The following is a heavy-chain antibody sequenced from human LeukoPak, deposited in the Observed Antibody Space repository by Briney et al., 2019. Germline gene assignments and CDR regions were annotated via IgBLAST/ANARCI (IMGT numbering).Heavy chain of an antibody. V-gene: IGHV4-59*01. CDR1: GGSISGYY. J-gene: IGHJ4*02. CDR2: IYYSGST. CDR3: ARAAYGSGSYLYFDY. D-gene: IGHD3-10*01. Sequence: PSETLSLTCTVSGGSISGYYWSWIRQPPGKGLEWIGYIYYSGSTNYNPSLKSRVTISVDTSKNQFSLKLSSVTAADTAVYYCARAAYGSGSYLYFDYWGQGTLVTVSS.